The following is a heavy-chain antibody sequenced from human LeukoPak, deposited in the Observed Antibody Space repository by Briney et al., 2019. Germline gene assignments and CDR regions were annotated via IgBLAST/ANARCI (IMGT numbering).Heavy chain of an antibody. CDR1: GYSFTSYW. V-gene: IGHV5-51*01. CDR2: IYPGDSDT. CDR3: ARNQYYYDSSGLNWFDP. D-gene: IGHD3-22*01. Sequence: GESLKIPCKGSGYSFTSYWIGWVRQMPGKGLEWMGIIYPGDSDTRYSPSFQGQVTISADKSISTAYLQWSSLKASDTAMYYCARNQYYYDSSGLNWFDPWGQGTLVTVSS. J-gene: IGHJ5*02.